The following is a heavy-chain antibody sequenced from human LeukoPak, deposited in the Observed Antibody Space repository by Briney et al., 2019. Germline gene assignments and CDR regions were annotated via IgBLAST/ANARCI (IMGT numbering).Heavy chain of an antibody. Sequence: PSETLSLTCIVSGGSISSYSWTWIRQPAGEGLEWIGRIYTSGTTNYEPSLKSRVTMSVDTSKNQFPLKLSSVTAAATAVYYCAGEAGGGYARAFDIWGQGTMVTVSS. CDR3: AGEAGGGYARAFDI. CDR1: GGSISSYS. D-gene: IGHD5-12*01. CDR2: IYTSGTT. V-gene: IGHV4-4*07. J-gene: IGHJ3*02.